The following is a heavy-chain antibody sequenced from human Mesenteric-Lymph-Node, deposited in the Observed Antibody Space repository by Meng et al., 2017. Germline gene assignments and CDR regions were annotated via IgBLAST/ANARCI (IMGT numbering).Heavy chain of an antibody. CDR3: ARATSVDSSGFDY. J-gene: IGHJ4*02. CDR2: INHRGST. Sequence: SETLSLTCAVYGGSFSGYYWNWIRQPPGKGLEWIGEINHRGSTNYNPSLKSRVTISVDTSKNQFSLKLSSVTAADTAVYYCARATSVDSSGFDYWGQGTLVTVSS. D-gene: IGHD5-12*01. V-gene: IGHV4-34*01. CDR1: GGSFSGYY.